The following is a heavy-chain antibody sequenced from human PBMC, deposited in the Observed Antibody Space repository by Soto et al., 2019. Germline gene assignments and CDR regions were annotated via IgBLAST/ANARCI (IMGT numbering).Heavy chain of an antibody. V-gene: IGHV3-23*01. J-gene: IGHJ3*02. D-gene: IGHD6-19*01. Sequence: EVQLLESGGGLVQPGGSLRLSCAASGFTLSSYAMSWVRQAPGKGLEWVSGISGSGGSIYYADSVKGRFTISRDNSKNTLYLQMNSLRAEDTAVYYCAKDRVTVVGYDAFDIWGQGTMVTVSS. CDR2: ISGSGGSI. CDR1: GFTLSSYA. CDR3: AKDRVTVVGYDAFDI.